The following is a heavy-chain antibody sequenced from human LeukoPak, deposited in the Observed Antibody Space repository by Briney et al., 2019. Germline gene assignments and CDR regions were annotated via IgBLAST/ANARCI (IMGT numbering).Heavy chain of an antibody. Sequence: GGSLRLSCAASGFTFSSYSMNWVRQAPGKGLEWVSSISSSSSYIYYADSVKGRFTISRDNAKNSLYLLMNSLRAEDTAVYYCARGIFPGYCSGGSCYDRYYYYYMDVWGKGTTVTVSS. V-gene: IGHV3-21*01. J-gene: IGHJ6*03. D-gene: IGHD2-15*01. CDR2: ISSSSSYI. CDR3: ARGIFPGYCSGGSCYDRYYYYYMDV. CDR1: GFTFSSYS.